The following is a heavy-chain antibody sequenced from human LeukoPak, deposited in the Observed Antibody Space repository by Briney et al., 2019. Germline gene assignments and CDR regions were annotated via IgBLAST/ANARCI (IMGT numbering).Heavy chain of an antibody. Sequence: GGSLRLSCAASGFTFDDYAMHWVRQVPGKGLEWVSLISGDGGSTYYADSVKGRFTISRDNIKNSLYLQMNSLRTEDTALYYWAKDWFRRFWGGTWFDPWGQGTLVTVSS. CDR3: AKDWFRRFWGGTWFDP. J-gene: IGHJ5*02. CDR1: GFTFDDYA. D-gene: IGHD3-16*01. CDR2: ISGDGGST. V-gene: IGHV3-43*02.